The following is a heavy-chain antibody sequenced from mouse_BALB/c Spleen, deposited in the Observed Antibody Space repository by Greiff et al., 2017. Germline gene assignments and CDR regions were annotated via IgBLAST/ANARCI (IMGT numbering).Heavy chain of an antibody. D-gene: IGHD1-1*01. Sequence: DVQLQESGPGLVKPSQSLSLTCTVTGYSITSDYAWNWIRQFPGNKLEWMGYISYSGSTSYNPSLKSRISITRDTSKNQFFLQLNSVTTEDTATYYCARQYYGYWYFDVWGAGTTVTVSS. J-gene: IGHJ1*01. CDR1: GYSITSDYA. V-gene: IGHV3-2*02. CDR2: ISYSGST. CDR3: ARQYYGYWYFDV.